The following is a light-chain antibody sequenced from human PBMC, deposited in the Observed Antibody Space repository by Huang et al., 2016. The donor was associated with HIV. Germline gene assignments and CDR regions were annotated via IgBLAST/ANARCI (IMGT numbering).Light chain of an antibody. Sequence: IQLTQSPSSLSASVGDRVTIACRASQGISSYLAWYQQKPGKAPKLLIYAASTLQSGIPSRFSGSGSGTDFTLTISSLQPEDFATYYCQRLNSYPLTCGGGTKVEIK. J-gene: IGKJ4*01. V-gene: IGKV1-9*01. CDR1: QGISSY. CDR3: QRLNSYPLT. CDR2: AAS.